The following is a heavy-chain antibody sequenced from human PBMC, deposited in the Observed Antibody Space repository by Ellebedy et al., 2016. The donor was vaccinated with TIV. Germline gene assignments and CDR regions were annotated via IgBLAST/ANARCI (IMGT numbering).Heavy chain of an antibody. J-gene: IGHJ4*01. CDR1: GYTFSRYT. CDR2: IFAGNGNT. Sequence: AASVKVSCKTSGYTFSRYTIHWVRQAPGQGLEWVGWIFAGNGNTKYSQKFQGRVTITRDTSAGTASLDLSSLRSEDTAVYYWARGSSAGIDYWGHGTLVTVS. V-gene: IGHV1-3*01. D-gene: IGHD6-13*01. CDR3: ARGSSAGIDY.